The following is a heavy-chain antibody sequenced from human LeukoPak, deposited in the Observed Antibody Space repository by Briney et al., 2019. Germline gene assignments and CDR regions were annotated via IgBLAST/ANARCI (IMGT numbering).Heavy chain of an antibody. J-gene: IGHJ5*02. CDR2: IYYSGST. CDR3: ARTVATPLNWFDP. D-gene: IGHD4-23*01. Sequence: SETLSLTCTVSGGSISSSSYYWGWIRQPPGKGLEWIGSIYYSGSTYYNPSLKSRVTISVDTSKNQFSLKLSSVTAADTAVYYCARTVATPLNWFDPWGQGTLVTVSS. V-gene: IGHV4-39*01. CDR1: GGSISSSSYY.